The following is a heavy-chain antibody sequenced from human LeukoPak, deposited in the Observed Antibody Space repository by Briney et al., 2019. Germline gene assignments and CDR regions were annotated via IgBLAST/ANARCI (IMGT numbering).Heavy chain of an antibody. J-gene: IGHJ3*02. Sequence: GGSLRLSCAASGFRFSSHWMSWVRHTPGKGLEWVANINQDGGTKYYQDFAKGRFTISRDNAQNSLYLQINSLRAEDKAVYYCVREKGTLIRAMAFEMWGQGTMVTVSS. V-gene: IGHV3-7*01. CDR1: GFRFSSHW. D-gene: IGHD3-10*01. CDR3: VREKGTLIRAMAFEM. CDR2: INQDGGTK.